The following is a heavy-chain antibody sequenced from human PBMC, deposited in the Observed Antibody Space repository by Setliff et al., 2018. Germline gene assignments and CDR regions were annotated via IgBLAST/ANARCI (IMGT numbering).Heavy chain of an antibody. J-gene: IGHJ4*02. Sequence: GASVKVSCKASGYTFTGYYMYWVRQAPGQGLEWMGRINPNSGGTNYAQKFQGRVTMTRDTSISTVYMELSRLRSDDTAVYYCARGALYYDSSGYYPDYWGQGTLVTV. CDR2: INPNSGGT. D-gene: IGHD3-22*01. V-gene: IGHV1-2*06. CDR3: ARGALYYDSSGYYPDY. CDR1: GYTFTGYY.